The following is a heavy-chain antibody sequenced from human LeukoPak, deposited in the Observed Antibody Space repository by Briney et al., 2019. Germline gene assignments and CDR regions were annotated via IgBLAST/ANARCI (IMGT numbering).Heavy chain of an antibody. CDR2: ISSSSTYI. CDR3: ARNTITGYYYGMDV. D-gene: IGHD3-10*01. CDR1: GFTFSSYS. Sequence: GGSLRLSCAASGFTFSSYSMNWVGQAPGKGLEWVSSISSSSTYIYYADSVKGRFTISRDNAKNSLYLQMNSLRAEDTAVFYCARNTITGYYYGMDVWGQGTTVTVSS. J-gene: IGHJ6*02. V-gene: IGHV3-21*01.